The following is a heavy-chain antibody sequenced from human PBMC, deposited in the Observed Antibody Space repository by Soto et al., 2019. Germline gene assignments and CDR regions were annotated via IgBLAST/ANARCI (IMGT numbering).Heavy chain of an antibody. Sequence: GGGLRVSCAASGVTFSSYGMHWVRQAPGKGLEWVAVISYDGSNKYYADSVKGRFTISRDNSKNTLYLQMNSLRAEDTAVYYSAKDRQYYDFWSGLDWGQGTLVTVYS. V-gene: IGHV3-30*18. D-gene: IGHD3-3*01. CDR2: ISYDGSNK. CDR3: AKDRQYYDFWSGLD. CDR1: GVTFSSYG. J-gene: IGHJ4*02.